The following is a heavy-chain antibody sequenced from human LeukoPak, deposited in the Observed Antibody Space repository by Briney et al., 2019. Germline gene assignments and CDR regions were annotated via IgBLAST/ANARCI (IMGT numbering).Heavy chain of an antibody. J-gene: IGHJ4*02. D-gene: IGHD6-13*01. V-gene: IGHV5-51*01. Sequence: VESLKISCKGSGYSFTRYWIGWVRQMPGKGVEWMGIIYPGDSDTRYSPSFQGQVTTSADKSISTAYLQWSRLKASATAMYSCASTTQYSSSWSLPYYFDYWGQGTLVTVSS. CDR3: ASTTQYSSSWSLPYYFDY. CDR2: IYPGDSDT. CDR1: GYSFTRYW.